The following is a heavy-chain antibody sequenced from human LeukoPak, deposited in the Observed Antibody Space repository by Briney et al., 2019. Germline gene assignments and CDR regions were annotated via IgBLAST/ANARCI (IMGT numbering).Heavy chain of an antibody. CDR3: ARSSVRGSYGSWPRYYFDY. CDR1: GYTFTGYY. D-gene: IGHD5-18*01. CDR2: INPNSGGT. J-gene: IGHJ4*02. V-gene: IGHV1-2*04. Sequence: ASVKVSCKASGYTFTGYYMHWVRQAPGQGLEWMGWINPNSGGTNYAQKFQGWDTMTRDTSISTAYMELSRLGSDDTAVYYCARSSVRGSYGSWPRYYFDYWGQGTLVTVSS.